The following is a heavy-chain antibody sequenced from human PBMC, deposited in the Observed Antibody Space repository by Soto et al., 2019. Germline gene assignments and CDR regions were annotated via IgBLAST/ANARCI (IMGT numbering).Heavy chain of an antibody. CDR3: ARGAAAAAGTPYNWFDP. Sequence: PSETLSLTCTVSGGSISSSSYYWGWIRQPPGKGLEWIGSIYYSGSTYYNPSLKSRVTISVDTSKNQFSLKLSSVTAADTAVYYCARGAAAAAGTPYNWFDPWGQGTLVTVSS. CDR2: IYYSGST. J-gene: IGHJ5*02. D-gene: IGHD6-13*01. CDR1: GGSISSSSYY. V-gene: IGHV4-39*01.